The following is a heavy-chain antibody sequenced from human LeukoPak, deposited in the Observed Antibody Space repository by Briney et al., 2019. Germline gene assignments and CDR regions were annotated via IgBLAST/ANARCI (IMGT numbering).Heavy chain of an antibody. D-gene: IGHD3-16*01. V-gene: IGHV1-18*01. J-gene: IGHJ4*02. CDR3: ARQGYAGYFDY. Sequence: VASVKVSCKASGYTFTSYGIGWVRQAPGQGLEWMGWISAYNGNTNYAQKLQGRVTMTTDTSTSTAYMELRSLRSGDTAVYYCARQGYAGYFDYWGQGTLVTVSS. CDR2: ISAYNGNT. CDR1: GYTFTSYG.